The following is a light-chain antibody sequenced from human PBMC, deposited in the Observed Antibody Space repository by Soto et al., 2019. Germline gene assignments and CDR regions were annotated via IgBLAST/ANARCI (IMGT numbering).Light chain of an antibody. J-gene: IGKJ1*01. CDR3: QQSYGTPWT. V-gene: IGKV1-39*01. CDR2: GAS. Sequence: DIQMTQSPSSLSPSVGDRVTVTCRASQTITTYLNWYQQKPGKAPKLLIYGASSLQSGVPSRFSGSGSGTDFTLTITSLRPEDFATYICQQSYGTPWTFGQGTRV. CDR1: QTITTY.